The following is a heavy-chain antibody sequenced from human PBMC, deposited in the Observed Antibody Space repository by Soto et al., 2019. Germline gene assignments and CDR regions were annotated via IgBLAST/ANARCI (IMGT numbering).Heavy chain of an antibody. J-gene: IGHJ3*02. CDR3: ARDVSPGSSSLYLDAFDI. CDR1: GFSFGSSW. V-gene: IGHV3-7*05. CDR2: IKKDGSNI. Sequence: EVQLVESGGDLVQPGGSLRLSCAASGFSFGSSWMTWVRQAPGKGLEWVANIKKDGSNINYLDSVRGRFTVSRDNAKNSLYLEMNSLRAGDTALYYCARDVSPGSSSLYLDAFDIWGQGTMVTVSS. D-gene: IGHD6-13*01.